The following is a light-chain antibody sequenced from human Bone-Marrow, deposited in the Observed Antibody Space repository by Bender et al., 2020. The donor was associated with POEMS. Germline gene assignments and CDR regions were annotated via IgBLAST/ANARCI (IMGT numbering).Light chain of an antibody. CDR1: NIGSKH. Sequence: SYVLTQPPSVSVAPGQTARISCGGHNIGSKHVHWYQQKLGQAPVLVIYDDSDRPSGIPARFSGSNSGNTATLTLRGVEAADEADYYCQVWDSSDDVLFGGGTKLTVL. V-gene: IGLV3-21*02. J-gene: IGLJ3*02. CDR2: DDS. CDR3: QVWDSSDDVL.